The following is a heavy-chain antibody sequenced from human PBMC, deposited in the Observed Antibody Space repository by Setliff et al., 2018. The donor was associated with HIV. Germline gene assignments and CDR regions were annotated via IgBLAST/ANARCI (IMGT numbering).Heavy chain of an antibody. D-gene: IGHD2-15*01. CDR1: GYTFNSYG. J-gene: IGHJ4*02. CDR2: FDPEDDET. Sequence: ASVKVSCKTSGYTFNSYGISWVRQAPGQGLEWMGGFDPEDDETVYAEKFQGRVTMTEDTSTDTAYMALSSLRSEDTAMYYCAKGSLRYCSGVICHYFDYWGQRTLVTVSS. CDR3: AKGSLRYCSGVICHYFDY. V-gene: IGHV1-24*01.